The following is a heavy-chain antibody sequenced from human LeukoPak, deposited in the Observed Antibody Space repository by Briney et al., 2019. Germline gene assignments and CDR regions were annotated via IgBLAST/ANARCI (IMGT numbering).Heavy chain of an antibody. Sequence: GESLKISCKGSGYSFTSYWIGWVRQMPGKGLEWMGIIYPGDSDTRYSPSFQGQVTISADKSITTSYLQWSSLKASDTAVYYCPRQYNLETDSSAYRHFDYWGQGTLVTVSS. CDR2: IYPGDSDT. J-gene: IGHJ4*02. CDR1: GYSFTSYW. V-gene: IGHV5-51*01. D-gene: IGHD3-22*01. CDR3: PRQYNLETDSSAYRHFDY.